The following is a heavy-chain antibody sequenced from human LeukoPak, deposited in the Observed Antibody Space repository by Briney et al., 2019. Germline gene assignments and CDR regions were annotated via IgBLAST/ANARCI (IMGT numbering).Heavy chain of an antibody. Sequence: PGRSLRLSCAASGFTFSSYGMHWVRQAPGKGLEWVAVISYDGSNKYYADSVKGRFTISRDNSKNTLCLQMNSLRAEDTAVYYCANPYCSSTSCLDYWGQGTLVTVSS. J-gene: IGHJ4*02. CDR1: GFTFSSYG. D-gene: IGHD2-2*01. CDR2: ISYDGSNK. V-gene: IGHV3-30*18. CDR3: ANPYCSSTSCLDY.